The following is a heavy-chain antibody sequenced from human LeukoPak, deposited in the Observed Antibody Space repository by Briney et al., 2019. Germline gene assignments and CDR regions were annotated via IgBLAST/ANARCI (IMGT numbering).Heavy chain of an antibody. Sequence: ASVKVSCKASGYTFTSYDINWVRQATGQGLEWMGWMNPNSGSTGYAQKFQGRVTMTRNTSISTAYMELSSLRSEDTAVYYCARGQRWSSSWYPARYGMDVWGQGTTVTVSS. D-gene: IGHD6-13*01. CDR1: GYTFTSYD. CDR2: MNPNSGST. J-gene: IGHJ6*02. V-gene: IGHV1-8*01. CDR3: ARGQRWSSSWYPARYGMDV.